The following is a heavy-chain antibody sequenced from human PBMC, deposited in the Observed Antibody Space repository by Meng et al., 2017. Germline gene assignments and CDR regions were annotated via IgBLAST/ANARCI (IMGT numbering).Heavy chain of an antibody. D-gene: IGHD2-15*01. V-gene: IGHV1-18*01. CDR1: GYTFTSYG. J-gene: IGHJ5*02. Sequence: QVQLVQSGAEVKEPGDSVKVSCKASGYTFTSYGISWVRQAPGQGLEWMGWISAYNGNTTYAQKLQGRVTMTTDTSTSTAYMELRSLRSDDTAVYYCAREGGGHCSGGSCYLNWFDPWGQGTLVTVSS. CDR2: ISAYNGNT. CDR3: AREGGGHCSGGSCYLNWFDP.